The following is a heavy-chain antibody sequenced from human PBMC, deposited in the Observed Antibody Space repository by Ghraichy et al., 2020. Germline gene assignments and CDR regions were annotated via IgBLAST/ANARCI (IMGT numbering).Heavy chain of an antibody. J-gene: IGHJ4*02. CDR3: AREGTGTVVTPCDY. D-gene: IGHD4-23*01. CDR1: GGSISSSSYY. CDR2: IYYSGST. Sequence: SETLSLTCTVSGGSISSSSYYWGWIRQPPGKGLEWIGSIYYSGSTYYNPSLKSRVTISVDTSKNQFSLKLSSVTAADTAVYYCAREGTGTVVTPCDYWGQGTLVTVSS. V-gene: IGHV4-39*07.